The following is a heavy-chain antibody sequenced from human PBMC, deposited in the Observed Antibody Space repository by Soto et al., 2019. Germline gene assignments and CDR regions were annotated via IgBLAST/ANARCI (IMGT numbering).Heavy chain of an antibody. CDR3: AQGSIEYSAAVDQ. J-gene: IGHJ4*02. Sequence: EVQLLESGGGLVQPGGYLRLACAASGFYFNSYAMVWVRQAPGKGLEWVSVISARGGSSYFADSVKGRFTISRDNSKTVLSLEMNNLRAEDSATYFFAQGSIEYSAAVDQWGQGTLVLVSS. D-gene: IGHD5-12*01. CDR1: GFYFNSYA. V-gene: IGHV3-23*01. CDR2: ISARGGSS.